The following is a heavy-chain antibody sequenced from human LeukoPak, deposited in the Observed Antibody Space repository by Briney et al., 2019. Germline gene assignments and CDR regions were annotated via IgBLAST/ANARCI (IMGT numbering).Heavy chain of an antibody. CDR3: ARDPPRHYYDSSGYDAFDI. V-gene: IGHV4-39*07. Sequence: SETLSLTCTVSGGSISSSSYYWGWIRQPPGKGLEWIGSIYYSGSTYYNPSLKSRVTISVDTSKNQFSLKLSSVTAADTAVYYCARDPPRHYYDSSGYDAFDIWGQGTMVTVSS. J-gene: IGHJ3*02. CDR1: GGSISSSSYY. CDR2: IYYSGST. D-gene: IGHD3-22*01.